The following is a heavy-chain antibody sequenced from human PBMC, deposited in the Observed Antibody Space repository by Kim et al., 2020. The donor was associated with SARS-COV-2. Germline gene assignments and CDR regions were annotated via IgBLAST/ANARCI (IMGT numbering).Heavy chain of an antibody. CDR1: GYTFTSFA. J-gene: IGHJ4*02. Sequence: ASVKVSCKTSGYTFTSFAMHGVRQAPGQGLEWVGWIHTGNGETKYSQKFQGRVTITTDTSASTGYLDLSGLRSEDTAVYYCARDFFYNYQASGASDFWGQGTLVTVSS. CDR3: ARDFFYNYQASGASDF. CDR2: IHTGNGET. D-gene: IGHD3-10*01. V-gene: IGHV1-3*04.